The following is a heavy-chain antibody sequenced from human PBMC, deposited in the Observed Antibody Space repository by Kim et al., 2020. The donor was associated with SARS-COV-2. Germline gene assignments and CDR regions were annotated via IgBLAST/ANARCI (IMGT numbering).Heavy chain of an antibody. Sequence: GGSLRLSCAASGFTFRSYWMNWVRQAPGQGLVWVSRINSDGRIISYADSVKGRFTVSRDNAKNTVYLQMNSVRAEDTAVYYCARANNRADTSGYYSDAFDIWGQGTMVTVSS. V-gene: IGHV3-74*01. CDR1: GFTFRSYW. CDR2: INSDGRII. J-gene: IGHJ3*02. CDR3: ARANNRADTSGYYSDAFDI. D-gene: IGHD3-22*01.